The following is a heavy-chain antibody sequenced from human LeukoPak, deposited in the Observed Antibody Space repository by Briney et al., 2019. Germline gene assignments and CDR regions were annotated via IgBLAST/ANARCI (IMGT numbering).Heavy chain of an antibody. J-gene: IGHJ5*02. Sequence: SETLSLTCTVSGASISDSDFFWAWVRQPPGKGLEWIGYIYYSGSTYYNPSLKSRVTISVDTSKNQFSLKLSSVTAADTAVYYCARSAAGTRWFDPWGQGTLVTVSS. CDR2: IYYSGST. D-gene: IGHD6-13*01. V-gene: IGHV4-31*03. CDR3: ARSAAGTRWFDP. CDR1: GASISDSDFF.